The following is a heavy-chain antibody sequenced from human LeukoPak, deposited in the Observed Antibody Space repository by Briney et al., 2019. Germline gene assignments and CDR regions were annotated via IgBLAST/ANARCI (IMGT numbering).Heavy chain of an antibody. CDR2: ISYIGST. V-gene: IGHV4-59*11. J-gene: IGHJ3*02. CDR3: ARDLVTVTKGFDI. Sequence: SETLSLTCAVSDDSFSSHYWTWIRQPPGKGLEWIGYISYIGSTNYDPSLKSRVTTSIDTSKKQFSLQLTSVTAADPAVYYCARDLVTVTKGFDIWGQGTMVSVSS. CDR1: DDSFSSHY. D-gene: IGHD4-17*01.